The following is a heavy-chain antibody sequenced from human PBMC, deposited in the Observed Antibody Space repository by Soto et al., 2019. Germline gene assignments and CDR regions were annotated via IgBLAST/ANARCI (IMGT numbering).Heavy chain of an antibody. CDR2: ISPESGDT. CDR3: GRGRSGELGVFY. D-gene: IGHD1-7*01. CDR1: GYTFTGHY. Sequence: ASVKVSCKASGYTFTGHYIHWVRQAPEQGPEWMGEISPESGDTRYAHKFQGRVTMTFDTSITTVYMELSNLSPDDTAVYYCGRGRSGELGVFYWGQGTLVTVSS. J-gene: IGHJ4*02. V-gene: IGHV1-2*02.